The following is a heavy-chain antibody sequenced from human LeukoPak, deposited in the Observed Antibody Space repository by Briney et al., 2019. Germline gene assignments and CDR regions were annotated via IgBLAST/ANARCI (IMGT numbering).Heavy chain of an antibody. CDR1: GGSISSYY. J-gene: IGHJ4*02. V-gene: IGHV4-59*01. Sequence: SETLSLTCTVSGGSISSYYWSWIRQPPGKGLEWIGYIYYSGTTNYNPSLKSRVTISVDTSKNQFSLKLSSVTAADTAVYYCARGLGSMTTVTTLDYWGQGTLVTVSS. CDR3: ARGLGSMTTVTTLDY. CDR2: IYYSGTT. D-gene: IGHD4-17*01.